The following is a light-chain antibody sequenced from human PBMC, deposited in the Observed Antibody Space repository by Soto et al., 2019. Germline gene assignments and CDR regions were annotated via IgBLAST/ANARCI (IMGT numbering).Light chain of an antibody. V-gene: IGKV3-11*01. J-gene: IGKJ1*01. CDR2: DAS. CDR3: VQHTYWPWT. Sequence: EIVLTQSPATLSLSPGERATLSSRASQSVSSYLAWYQQKPGQAPRLLIYDASNRATGIPARFSGSRSGTDFTLTISSLEPEDFAVYYCVQHTYWPWTFGQGTKVEMK. CDR1: QSVSSY.